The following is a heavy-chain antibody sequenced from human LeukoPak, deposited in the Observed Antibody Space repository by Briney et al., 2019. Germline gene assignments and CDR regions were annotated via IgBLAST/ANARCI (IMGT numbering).Heavy chain of an antibody. Sequence: SETLSLTCTVSGGSISSCYWSWIRQPPGKGLEWIGYIYYSGSTNYNPSLKSRVTISVDTSKNQFSLKLSSVTAADTAVYYCARSYSSSSFDLNFDYWGQGTLVTVSS. CDR2: IYYSGST. V-gene: IGHV4-59*01. CDR1: GGSISSCY. CDR3: ARSYSSSSFDLNFDY. D-gene: IGHD6-13*01. J-gene: IGHJ4*02.